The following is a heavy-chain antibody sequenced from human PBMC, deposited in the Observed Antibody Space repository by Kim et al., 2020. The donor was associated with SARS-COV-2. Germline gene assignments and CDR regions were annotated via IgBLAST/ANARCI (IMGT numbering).Heavy chain of an antibody. D-gene: IGHD6-13*01. CDR3: ARDPPVQYSSSWDIFEEDYYYDYGMDV. J-gene: IGHJ6*02. Sequence: ASVKVSCKASGYTFTSYAMHWVRQAPGQRLEWMGWINAGNGNTKYSQKFQGRVTITRDTSASTAYMELSSLRSEDTAVYYCARDPPVQYSSSWDIFEEDYYYDYGMDVWGQGTTVTVSS. CDR1: GYTFTSYA. CDR2: INAGNGNT. V-gene: IGHV1-3*01.